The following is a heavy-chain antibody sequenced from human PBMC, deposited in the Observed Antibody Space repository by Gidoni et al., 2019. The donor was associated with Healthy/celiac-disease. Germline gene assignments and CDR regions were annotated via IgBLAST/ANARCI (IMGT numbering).Heavy chain of an antibody. CDR3: AKDREGQWLANGGGSTWYYYGMDV. CDR1: GFTFEDYA. J-gene: IGHJ6*02. D-gene: IGHD6-19*01. CDR2: ISWNSGSI. V-gene: IGHV3-9*01. Sequence: EVQLVESGGGLVQPGRSLRLSCAAAGFTFEDYAMHWVRQAPGKGLEWVSGISWNSGSIGYADSVKGRFPISRDNAKNSLYLQMNSLRAEDTALYYCAKDREGQWLANGGGSTWYYYGMDVWGQGTTVTVSS.